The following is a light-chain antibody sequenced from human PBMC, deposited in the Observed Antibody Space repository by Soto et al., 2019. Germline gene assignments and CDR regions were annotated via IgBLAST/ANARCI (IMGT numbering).Light chain of an antibody. V-gene: IGLV2-14*01. CDR2: EVN. J-gene: IGLJ3*02. CDR1: RSDIGAYKY. CDR3: SSYTGDNTWM. Sequence: QSALTQPASVSGSPGQPITISCSGTRSDIGAYKYVSWYQQHPGKVPKLMIYEVNIRPSGVSDRFSGSKSGNTASLTISGLQAEDEADYYCSSYTGDNTWMFGGGTKLTVL.